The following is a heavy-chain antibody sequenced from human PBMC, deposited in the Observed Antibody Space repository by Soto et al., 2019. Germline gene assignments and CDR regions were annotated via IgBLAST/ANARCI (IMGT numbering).Heavy chain of an antibody. J-gene: IGHJ6*04. Sequence: GGSLRLSCAASGFTFRSYDMHWVRQATGKGLEWVSGIGTAGDTYYPGSVKGRFTISRDNAENSVHLQMNNLRAGDTAVYYCARDDVLCDGGRCYGVPLDVWGKGTTVTVSS. CDR3: ARDDVLCDGGRCYGVPLDV. CDR1: GFTFRSYD. CDR2: IGTAGDT. V-gene: IGHV3-13*01. D-gene: IGHD2-15*01.